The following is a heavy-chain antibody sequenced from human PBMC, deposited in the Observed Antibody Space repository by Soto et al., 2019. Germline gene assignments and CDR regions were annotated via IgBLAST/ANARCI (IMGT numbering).Heavy chain of an antibody. CDR3: ARGPPSKYDILTGYYSDY. CDR2: INAGNGNT. J-gene: IGHJ4*02. V-gene: IGHV1-3*01. CDR1: GYTFTSYA. D-gene: IGHD3-9*01. Sequence: ASVKVSCKASGYTFTSYAMHWVRQAPGQRLEWMGWINAGNGNTKYSQKFQGRVTITRDTSASTAYMELSGLRSEDTAVYYCARGPPSKYDILTGYYSDYWGQGTLVTVSS.